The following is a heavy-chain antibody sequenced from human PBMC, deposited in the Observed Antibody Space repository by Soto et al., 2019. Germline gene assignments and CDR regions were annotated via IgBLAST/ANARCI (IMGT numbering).Heavy chain of an antibody. CDR3: AREVRGYSSGWYWFDP. V-gene: IGHV4-4*02. D-gene: IGHD6-19*01. Sequence: PSETLSLTCAVSGGSISSSNWWSWVRQPPGKGLEWIGEIYHSGSTNYNPSLKSRVTISVDKSKNQFSLKLSSVTAADTAVYYCAREVRGYSSGWYWFDPWGQGTLVTVS. CDR1: GGSISSSNW. CDR2: IYHSGST. J-gene: IGHJ5*02.